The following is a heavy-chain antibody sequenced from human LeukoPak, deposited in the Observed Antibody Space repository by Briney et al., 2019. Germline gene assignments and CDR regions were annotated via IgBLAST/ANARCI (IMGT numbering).Heavy chain of an antibody. CDR2: IIPIFGTA. Sequence: SVKVSCKASGGTFSSYAISWVRQAPGQGLEWMGGIIPIFGTANYAQKFQGRVTITTDESTSTAYMELSSLRSEDTAVYYCARDRCSSTSCYVSYHYYYYMDVWGKGTTVTVSS. J-gene: IGHJ6*03. V-gene: IGHV1-69*05. D-gene: IGHD2-2*01. CDR1: GGTFSSYA. CDR3: ARDRCSSTSCYVSYHYYYYMDV.